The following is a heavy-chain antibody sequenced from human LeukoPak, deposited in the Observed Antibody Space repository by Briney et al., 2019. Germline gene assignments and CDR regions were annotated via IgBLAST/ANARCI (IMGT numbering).Heavy chain of an antibody. Sequence: SGGSLRLSCAASGFTFSSYAMSWVRQAPGKGLEWVSAISGSGGSTYYADSVKGRFTISRDNSKHTAYLQMSSLTTDDTGVYYCAKDQVPMDVWGKGTTVTVSS. CDR2: ISGSGGST. CDR3: AKDQVPMDV. CDR1: GFTFSSYA. J-gene: IGHJ6*03. V-gene: IGHV3-23*01.